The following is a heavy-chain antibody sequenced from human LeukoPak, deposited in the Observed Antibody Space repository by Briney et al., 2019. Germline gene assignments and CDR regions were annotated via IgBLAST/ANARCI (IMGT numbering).Heavy chain of an antibody. CDR3: AREECSSTSCYMSRRDYYYYGMDV. D-gene: IGHD2-2*01. CDR2: ISAYNGNT. CDR1: GYTFTSYG. V-gene: IGHV1-18*01. Sequence: VASVKVSCKASGYTFTSYGISWVRKAPGQGLEWMGWISAYNGNTNYAQKLQGRVTMTTDTSTSTAYMELRSLRSDDTAVYYCAREECSSTSCYMSRRDYYYYGMDVWGQGTTVTVSS. J-gene: IGHJ6*02.